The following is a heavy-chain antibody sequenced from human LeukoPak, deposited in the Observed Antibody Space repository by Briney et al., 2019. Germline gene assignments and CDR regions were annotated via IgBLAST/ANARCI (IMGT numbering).Heavy chain of an antibody. CDR3: ATRRGEN. V-gene: IGHV3-7*01. J-gene: IGHJ4*02. Sequence: GGSLRLSCAASGFTFRTYGMSWVRHAPGKGLEWVALINEVDSDTSYMDSVRGRFTIFRDNADNSLYLQMNSLRGDDTAVYYCATRRGENWGQGTLVTVSS. CDR2: INEVDSDT. CDR1: GFTFRTYG.